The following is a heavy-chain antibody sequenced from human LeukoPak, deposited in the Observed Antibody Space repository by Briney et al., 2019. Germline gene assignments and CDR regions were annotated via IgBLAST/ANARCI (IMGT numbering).Heavy chain of an antibody. CDR3: ARTHVSMGTTVVTEYYYYMDV. J-gene: IGHJ6*03. CDR1: GGSISSSSYY. CDR2: IYYSGST. D-gene: IGHD4-23*01. V-gene: IGHV4-39*01. Sequence: SETLSLTCTVSGGSISSSSYYWGWIRQPPGNGLEWIGSIYYSGSTYYNQSPKSRVTISVDTSKNQFSLKLSSVTAADTAVYYCARTHVSMGTTVVTEYYYYMDVWGKGTTVTISS.